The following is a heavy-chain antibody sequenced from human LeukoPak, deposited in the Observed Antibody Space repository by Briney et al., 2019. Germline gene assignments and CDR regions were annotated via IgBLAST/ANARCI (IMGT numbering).Heavy chain of an antibody. V-gene: IGHV3-7*04. CDR3: ARAAFDWLSYFDY. CDR1: GLTFSSYW. Sequence: PGGSLRLSRAASGLTFSSYWMSWVRLAPGKGLEWVANIKQDGSEKYYVDSVKGRFTISRDNAKNSLCLQMNSLRAEDTAVYYCARAAFDWLSYFDYWGQGTLVTVSS. J-gene: IGHJ4*02. D-gene: IGHD3-9*01. CDR2: IKQDGSEK.